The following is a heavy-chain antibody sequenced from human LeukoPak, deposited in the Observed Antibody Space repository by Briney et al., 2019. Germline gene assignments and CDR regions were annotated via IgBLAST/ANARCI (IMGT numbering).Heavy chain of an antibody. J-gene: IGHJ4*02. CDR3: AGVSPGSYFDY. D-gene: IGHD1-26*01. CDR1: GGSISSYY. Sequence: SETLSLTCTVSGGSISSYYWSWIRQPPGKGLEWIGYIYYSGSTNYNPSLKSRVTISVGTSKNQFSLKLSSVTAADTAVYYCAGVSPGSYFDYWGQGTLVTVSS. V-gene: IGHV4-59*01. CDR2: IYYSGST.